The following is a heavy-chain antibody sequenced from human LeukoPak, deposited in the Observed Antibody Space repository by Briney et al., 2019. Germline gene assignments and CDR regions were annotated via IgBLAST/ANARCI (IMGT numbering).Heavy chain of an antibody. J-gene: IGHJ4*02. CDR1: GFTFSSYW. Sequence: GGSLRLSCAASGFTFSSYWMSWVRQAPGKGPEWVANIKQDGSEKYYVDSVKGRFTISRDNAKNSLYLQMNSLRAEGTAVYYCARGSSMVITTLSDYWGQGTLVTVSS. CDR2: IKQDGSEK. D-gene: IGHD3-22*01. V-gene: IGHV3-7*01. CDR3: ARGSSMVITTLSDY.